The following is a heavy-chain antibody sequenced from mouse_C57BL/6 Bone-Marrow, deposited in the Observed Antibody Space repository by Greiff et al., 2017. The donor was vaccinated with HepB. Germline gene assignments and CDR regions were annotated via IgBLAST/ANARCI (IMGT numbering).Heavy chain of an antibody. CDR3: ARKEDKPHYAMDY. Sequence: QVQLKQPGAELVKPGASVKLSCKASGYTFTSYWMHWVKQRPGRGLEWIGRIDPNSGGTKYNEKFKSKATLTVDKPSSTAYMQLSSLTSEDSAVYYCARKEDKPHYAMDYWGQGTSVTVSS. V-gene: IGHV1-72*01. CDR1: GYTFTSYW. J-gene: IGHJ4*01. CDR2: IDPNSGGT.